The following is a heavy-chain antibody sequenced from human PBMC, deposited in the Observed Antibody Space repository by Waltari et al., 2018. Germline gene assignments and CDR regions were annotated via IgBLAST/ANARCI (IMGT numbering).Heavy chain of an antibody. CDR2: VYYSGNT. D-gene: IGHD3-3*01. CDR1: GDSMNTYY. V-gene: IGHV4-59*12. J-gene: IGHJ5*01. Sequence: GPGLVKPSETLSLICNVSGDSMNTYYWSWIRQPPGKGLEWIGYVYYSGNTNYNPSLKSRVTMSVDTSKNQFSLKLTSLTAADTAIYYCARGGGPRRVLLASWG. CDR3: ARGGGPRRVLLAS.